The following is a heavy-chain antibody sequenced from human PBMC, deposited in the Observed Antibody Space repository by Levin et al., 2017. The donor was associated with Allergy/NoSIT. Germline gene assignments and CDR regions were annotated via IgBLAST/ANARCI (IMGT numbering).Heavy chain of an antibody. V-gene: IGHV1-2*02. J-gene: IGHJ6*02. CDR1: GYTFTGYY. CDR3: AREADFDWLSNGMDV. Sequence: AASVKVSCKASGYTFTGYYMHWVRQAPGQGLEWMGWINPNSGGTNYAQKFQGRVTMTRDTSISTVYMELSRLRFDDAAVYYCAREADFDWLSNGMDVWGQGTTVTVSS. CDR2: INPNSGGT. D-gene: IGHD3-9*01.